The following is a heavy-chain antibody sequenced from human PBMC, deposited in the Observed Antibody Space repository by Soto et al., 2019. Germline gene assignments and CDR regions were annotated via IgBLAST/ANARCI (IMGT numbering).Heavy chain of an antibody. J-gene: IGHJ5*02. CDR1: GFNFSSYA. Sequence: GGSKRLSCAASGFNFSSYAMSWVRQDTGKGLEWVSAISGSGGSTYYADSVKGRFTISRDNSKNTLYLQMNSLRAEDTAVYYCAKIVYDQALGWFDPWGQGTLVTVSS. CDR3: AKIVYDQALGWFDP. CDR2: ISGSGGST. D-gene: IGHD3-22*01. V-gene: IGHV3-23*01.